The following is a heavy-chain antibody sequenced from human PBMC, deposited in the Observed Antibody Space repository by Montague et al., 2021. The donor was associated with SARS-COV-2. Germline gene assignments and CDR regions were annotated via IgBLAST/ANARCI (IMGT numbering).Heavy chain of an antibody. CDR3: ARWGEYYDSPYYYYAMDV. D-gene: IGHD3-3*01. CDR2: TSYSGST. J-gene: IGHJ6*02. Sequence: SETLSLTCTVSGGPISPYYWSWIRRSPGKGLECIGYTSYSGSTDYNPSLKSRVTISIDTSKNQFSLKLSSVTAADTAVYYCARWGEYYDSPYYYYAMDVWGQGTTVTVSS. CDR1: GGPISPYY. V-gene: IGHV4-59*12.